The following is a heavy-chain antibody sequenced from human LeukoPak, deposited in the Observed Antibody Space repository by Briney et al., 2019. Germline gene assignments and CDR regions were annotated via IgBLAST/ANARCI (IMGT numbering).Heavy chain of an antibody. V-gene: IGHV4-30-2*01. D-gene: IGHD3-22*01. Sequence: SETLSLTCTVSGGSISSSSYYWGWIRQPPGKGLEWIGYIYHSGSTYYNPSLKSRVTISVDRSKNQFSLKLSSVTAADTAVYYCARDDSSGWGAFDIWGQGTMVTVSS. CDR2: IYHSGST. CDR1: GGSISSSSYY. CDR3: ARDDSSGWGAFDI. J-gene: IGHJ3*02.